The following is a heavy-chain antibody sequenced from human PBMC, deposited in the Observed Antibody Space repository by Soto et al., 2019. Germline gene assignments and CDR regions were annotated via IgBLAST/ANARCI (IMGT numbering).Heavy chain of an antibody. CDR3: AKVLGYCSGGSWYGGDY. D-gene: IGHD2-15*01. V-gene: IGHV3-30*18. Sequence: QVQLVESGGGVVQPGSSLRLSFAASGFTFSSYGMHWVRQAPGKGLEWVAVIQYDGSNKYYADSVKGRFTISRDNSKNTLYLQRNSLRAEDTAVYYCAKVLGYCSGGSWYGGDYWGQGTLVTVSS. J-gene: IGHJ4*02. CDR2: IQYDGSNK. CDR1: GFTFSSYG.